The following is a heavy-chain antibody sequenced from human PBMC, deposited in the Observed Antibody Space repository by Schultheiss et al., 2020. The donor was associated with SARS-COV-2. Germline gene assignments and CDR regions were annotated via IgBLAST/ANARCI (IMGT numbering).Heavy chain of an antibody. CDR1: GYTFTSYD. V-gene: IGHV1-8*01. D-gene: IGHD3-22*01. J-gene: IGHJ3*02. Sequence: ASVKVSCKASGYTFTSYDINWVRQATGQGLEWMGWMNPNSGGTNYAQKFQGRVTMTRDTSISTAYMELSSLRSEDTAVYYCARDHGVVGGFYYDSSGPLDAFDIWGQGTMVTVAS. CDR2: MNPNSGGT. CDR3: ARDHGVVGGFYYDSSGPLDAFDI.